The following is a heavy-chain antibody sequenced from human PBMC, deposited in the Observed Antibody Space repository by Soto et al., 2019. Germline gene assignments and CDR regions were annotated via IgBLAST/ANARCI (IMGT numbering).Heavy chain of an antibody. V-gene: IGHV4-4*07. Sequence: LSLTCIVAGGSISEKYWNWVRQPPGKGLEWIGLIFANGHTDYNPSLKSRVTMSVDASKNQFSLRLTSMTAADTAVYYCVASLAASGLNWLDPWGRGTLVTVSS. CDR3: VASLAASGLNWLDP. CDR1: GGSISEKY. D-gene: IGHD6-13*01. CDR2: IFANGHT. J-gene: IGHJ5*02.